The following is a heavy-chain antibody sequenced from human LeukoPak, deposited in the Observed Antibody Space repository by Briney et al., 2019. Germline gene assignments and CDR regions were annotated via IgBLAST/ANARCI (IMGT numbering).Heavy chain of an antibody. V-gene: IGHV1-8*03. D-gene: IGHD5-12*01. Sequence: ASVKVSCKASGYTFTSYDINWVRQATGQGLEWMGWMNPNSGNTGYAQKFQGRVTITRNTSISTAYMEVRSLRSDDTAMYYCATDLGYSGYDFDYWGQGTLVTVSS. J-gene: IGHJ4*02. CDR3: ATDLGYSGYDFDY. CDR2: MNPNSGNT. CDR1: GYTFTSYD.